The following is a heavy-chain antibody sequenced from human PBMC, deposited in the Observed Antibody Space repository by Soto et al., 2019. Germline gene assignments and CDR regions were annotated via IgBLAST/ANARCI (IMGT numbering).Heavy chain of an antibody. D-gene: IGHD6-13*01. Sequence: ASVKVSCKASGYTFTSYGVTWVRQAPGQGLEWMGWISGYNGNTNYEQNLQGRVTMTTDTSTSTAYMELRSLRSDDTAMYYCAREPGSSKWYASDYWGQGTLVTVSS. V-gene: IGHV1-18*01. J-gene: IGHJ4*02. CDR2: ISGYNGNT. CDR1: GYTFTSYG. CDR3: AREPGSSKWYASDY.